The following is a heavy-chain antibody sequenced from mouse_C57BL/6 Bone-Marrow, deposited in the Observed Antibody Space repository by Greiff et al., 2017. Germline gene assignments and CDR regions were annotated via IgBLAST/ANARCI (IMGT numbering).Heavy chain of an antibody. Sequence: QVQLQQSGAELMKPGASVKLSCKATGYTFTGYWIEWVKQRPGHGLEWIGEILPGSGSTTYNEKFKGKATFTADTSSNTAYMQLSSLTTEDSSIYYCSRGKSNKPSWCAYWGQGTLVTVSA. CDR1: GYTFTGYW. J-gene: IGHJ3*01. CDR2: ILPGSGST. V-gene: IGHV1-9*01. CDR3: SRGKSNKPSWCAY.